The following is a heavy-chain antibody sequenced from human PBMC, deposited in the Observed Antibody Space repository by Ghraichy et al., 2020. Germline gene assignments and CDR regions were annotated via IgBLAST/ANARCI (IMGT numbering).Heavy chain of an antibody. D-gene: IGHD3-10*01. J-gene: IGHJ4*02. CDR1: GFTFNTLA. CDR2: ISGGGEIT. V-gene: IGHV3-23*01. CDR3: ANGARGVGELRHDY. Sequence: GGSLRLSCAASGFTFNTLAMSWVRQAPGRGLEWVSDISGGGEITKYADSVKGRFIISRDNSKNTLYLQMNSLRADDTAVYYCANGARGVGELRHDYWSQGTLVTVSS.